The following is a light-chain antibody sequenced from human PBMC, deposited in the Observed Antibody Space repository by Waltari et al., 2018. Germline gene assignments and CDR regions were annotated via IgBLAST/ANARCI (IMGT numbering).Light chain of an antibody. Sequence: LVITQSPASLAVSLGERATINCKSRQSVLYSSNNKNYLACFQQRPGQPATLLIYWSSTRESGVPDRFSASGSGTDFTLTISSLQAEDVAVYYCLQYYNTPQTFGQGTRVEIK. CDR3: LQYYNTPQT. J-gene: IGKJ1*01. CDR1: QSVLYSSNNKNY. V-gene: IGKV4-1*01. CDR2: WSS.